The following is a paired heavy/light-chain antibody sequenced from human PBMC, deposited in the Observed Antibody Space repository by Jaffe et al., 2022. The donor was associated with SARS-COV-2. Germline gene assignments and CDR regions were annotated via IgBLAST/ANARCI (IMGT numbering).Heavy chain of an antibody. CDR3: TTDLRWEVFHVRGY. Sequence: EVQLVESGGGLVTPGGSLRLSCAASGFTFTNAWMSWVRQAPGEGLEWVGRIKSKTDGGTTDYAAPVSGRFTISRDDSENTLYLQMNSLKTEDTAVYYCTTDLRWEVFHVRGYWGQGTLVTVSS. J-gene: IGHJ4*02. CDR2: IKSKTDGGTT. CDR1: GFTFTNAW. D-gene: IGHD3-10*01. V-gene: IGHV3-15*01.
Light chain of an antibody. Sequence: DIVMTQSPDSLAVSLGERATINCKSSQSVLYSSNNKNYLAWYQQKPGQPPKLLFYWASTRESGVPDRFSGSGSGTDFTLAISSLQAEDVAVYYCQQYYFLPWTFGQGTKVEIK. CDR1: QSVLYSSNNKNY. CDR3: QQYYFLPWT. V-gene: IGKV4-1*01. CDR2: WAS. J-gene: IGKJ1*01.